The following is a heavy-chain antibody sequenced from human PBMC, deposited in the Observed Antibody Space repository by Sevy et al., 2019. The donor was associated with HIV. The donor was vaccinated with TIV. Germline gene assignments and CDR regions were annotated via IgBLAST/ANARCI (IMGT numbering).Heavy chain of an antibody. V-gene: IGHV4-34*01. CDR3: ARGTGDSSGYYYFDY. D-gene: IGHD3-22*01. CDR1: GGSFSGYY. J-gene: IGHJ4*02. Sequence: SETLSLTCAVYGGSFSGYYWSWIRQPPGKGLEWIGECNHSGSTNYNPSLKSRVTISVDTSKNQFSLKLSSVTAADTAVYYCARGTGDSSGYYYFDYWGQGTLVTVSS. CDR2: CNHSGST.